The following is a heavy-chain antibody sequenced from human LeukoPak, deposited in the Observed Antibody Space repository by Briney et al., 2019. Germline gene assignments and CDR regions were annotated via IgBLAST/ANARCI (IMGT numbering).Heavy chain of an antibody. CDR2: ISWNSGSI. CDR1: GFTFDDYA. CDR3: AKGSYPAIAVAGTDY. V-gene: IGHV3-9*03. J-gene: IGHJ4*02. Sequence: GRSLRLSCAASGFTFDDYAMHWVRQAPGKGLEWVSGISWNSGSIGYADSVKGRFTISRDNAKNSLYLQMNSLRAEDMALYYCAKGSYPAIAVAGTDYWGQGTLVTVSS. D-gene: IGHD6-19*01.